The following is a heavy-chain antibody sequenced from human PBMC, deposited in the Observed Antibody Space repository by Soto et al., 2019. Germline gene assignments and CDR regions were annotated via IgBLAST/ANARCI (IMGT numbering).Heavy chain of an antibody. CDR3: ATGFAMDV. CDR2: MFYSGNT. CDR1: GGSISDYY. J-gene: IGHJ6*02. D-gene: IGHD3-10*01. V-gene: IGHV4-59*07. Sequence: PTDTLSLTCTVSGGSISDYYWSWIRQPPGKGLEWIAYMFYSGNTNYNPSLKSRVAMSVDTSKNQFSLRLSSVTAADTAVYYCATGFAMDVWGQGTTVTVSS.